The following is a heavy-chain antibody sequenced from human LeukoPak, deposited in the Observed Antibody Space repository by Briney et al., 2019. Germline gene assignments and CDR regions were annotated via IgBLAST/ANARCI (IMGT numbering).Heavy chain of an antibody. D-gene: IGHD6-19*01. CDR3: AGDSSGWSGWFDP. J-gene: IGHJ5*02. CDR2: IYYSGTT. CDR1: GVSTSTYS. Sequence: PSETLSLTCTVSGVSTSTYSWSWIRQSPGKALEWIGYIYYSGTTNYNPSLKSRLTISVDTSKNQFSLKLSSVTAADTAVYYCAGDSSGWSGWFDPWGQGTLVTVSS. V-gene: IGHV4-59*01.